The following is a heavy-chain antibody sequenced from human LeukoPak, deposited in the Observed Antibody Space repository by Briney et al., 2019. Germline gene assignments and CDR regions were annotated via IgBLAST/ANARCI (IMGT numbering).Heavy chain of an antibody. D-gene: IGHD2-15*01. J-gene: IGHJ4*02. V-gene: IGHV3-53*01. CDR1: GFTVNSNY. CDR3: AGRHCSGGGCYFAGADPFDY. Sequence: GGSLRLSCAASGFTVNSNYMSWVRQAPGKGLEWVSIIYSGGSTYYADSVKGRFTISRDNSKNTLYLQMNSLRAEDTAVYFCAGRHCSGGGCYFAGADPFDYWGQGTLVTVSS. CDR2: IYSGGST.